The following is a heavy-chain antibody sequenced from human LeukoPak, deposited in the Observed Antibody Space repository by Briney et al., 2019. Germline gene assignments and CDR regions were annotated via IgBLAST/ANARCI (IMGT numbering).Heavy chain of an antibody. Sequence: GESLRLSCVVSGLTVSRKFMNWVRQAPGKGLEWVSGIYDDGNTFYADSVKGRFTISRDNSKNTLYLQMNSLRAEDTAVYYCAKEDYYGSGSLYWGQGTLVTVSS. CDR2: IYDDGNT. J-gene: IGHJ4*02. CDR3: AKEDYYGSGSLY. V-gene: IGHV3-53*01. CDR1: GLTVSRKF. D-gene: IGHD3-10*01.